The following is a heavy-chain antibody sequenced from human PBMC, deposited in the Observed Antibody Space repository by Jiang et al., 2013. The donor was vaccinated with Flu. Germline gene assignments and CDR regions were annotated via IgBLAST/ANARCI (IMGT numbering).Heavy chain of an antibody. V-gene: IGHV4-4*07. CDR3: ARGSIPPTP. J-gene: IGHJ5*02. CDR1: GDSLNNYY. Sequence: LLKPSETLSLMCIVSGDSLNNYYWSWIRQSAGKGLEWIGRIYPTGDANYNPSLKSRVTMSVDTPNNQFSLKMTSVTAADTAVYYCARGSIPPTPWGQGTLVTVSS. CDR2: IYPTGDA. D-gene: IGHD2-2*01.